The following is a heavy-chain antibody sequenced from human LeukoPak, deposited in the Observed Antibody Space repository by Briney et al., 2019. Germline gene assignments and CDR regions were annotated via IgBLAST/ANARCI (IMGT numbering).Heavy chain of an antibody. Sequence: GASVKVSCKASGYTFTSYGISWVRQAPGQGLEWMGWISAYNGNTNYAQKLQGRVTMTTDTSTSTAYMELRSLRSDDTAVYYCASLTKFGESSYYYYMDVWGKGTTVTVSS. CDR1: GYTFTSYG. V-gene: IGHV1-18*01. D-gene: IGHD3-10*01. CDR3: ASLTKFGESSYYYYMDV. J-gene: IGHJ6*03. CDR2: ISAYNGNT.